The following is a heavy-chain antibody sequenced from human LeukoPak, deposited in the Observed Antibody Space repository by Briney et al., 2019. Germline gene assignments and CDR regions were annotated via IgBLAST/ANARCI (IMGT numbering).Heavy chain of an antibody. CDR2: FDPEDGET. J-gene: IGHJ5*02. CDR3: ARARFGRGRHNSEKYNWFDP. Sequence: GASVTVSCKVSGYTLTELSMHWVRQAPGKGPEWMGGFDPEDGETIYAQKFQGRVTMTEDTSTDTAYMELSSLRSEDTAVYYCARARFGRGRHNSEKYNWFDPWGQGTLVTVSS. V-gene: IGHV1-24*01. D-gene: IGHD2-15*01. CDR1: GYTLTELS.